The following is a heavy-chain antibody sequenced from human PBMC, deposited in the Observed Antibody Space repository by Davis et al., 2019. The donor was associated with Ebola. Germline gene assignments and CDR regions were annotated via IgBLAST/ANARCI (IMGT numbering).Heavy chain of an antibody. J-gene: IGHJ4*02. Sequence: AASVKVSCKASGYTFTSYYIHWVRQAPGQGLEWMGWISAYNGNTNYAQKLQGRVTMTTDTSTSTAYMELRSLRSDDTAVYYCARDTSGIAVAGQWGQGTLVTVSS. CDR2: ISAYNGNT. CDR3: ARDTSGIAVAGQ. D-gene: IGHD6-19*01. CDR1: GYTFTSYY. V-gene: IGHV1-18*04.